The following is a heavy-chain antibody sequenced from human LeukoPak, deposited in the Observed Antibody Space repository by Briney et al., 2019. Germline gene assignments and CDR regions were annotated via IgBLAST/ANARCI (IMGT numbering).Heavy chain of an antibody. CDR1: GYTFTSYG. D-gene: IGHD3-16*01. V-gene: IGHV1-18*04. J-gene: IGHJ4*02. Sequence: EASVKVSCEASGYTFTSYGISWVRQAPGQGLEWMGWISAYNGNTNYAQKLQGRVTMTTDTSTSTAYMELGSLRSDDTAVYYCARDAFGGAKAYFDYWGQGTLVTVSS. CDR3: ARDAFGGAKAYFDY. CDR2: ISAYNGNT.